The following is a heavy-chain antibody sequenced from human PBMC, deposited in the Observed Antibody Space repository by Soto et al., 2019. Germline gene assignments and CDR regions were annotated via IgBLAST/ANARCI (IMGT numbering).Heavy chain of an antibody. CDR1: CGSISSYY. CDR2: IYYSGST. V-gene: IGHV4-59*01. D-gene: IGHD3-3*01. J-gene: IGHJ4*02. CDR3: ARGYDFWSGLDY. Sequence: SETLSLTCPVSCGSISSYYWSWIRQPPGKGLEWIGYIYYSGSTNYNPSLKSRVTISVDTSKNQFSLKLSSVTAADTAVYYCARGYDFWSGLDYWGQGTLVTVSS.